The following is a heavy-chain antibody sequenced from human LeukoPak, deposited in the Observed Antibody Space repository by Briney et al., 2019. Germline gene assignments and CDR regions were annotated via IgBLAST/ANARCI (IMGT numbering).Heavy chain of an antibody. CDR2: IYSGGIT. Sequence: PGGSLRLSCAASGFTVSSNYMSWVRQAPGRGLEWVSVIYSGGITYYADSVKGRFTISRDNSKNTLYLQMNSLRVEDTAVYYCARRTSSSFSLDYWGQGTLVTVSS. D-gene: IGHD6-13*01. J-gene: IGHJ4*02. V-gene: IGHV3-53*01. CDR3: ARRTSSSFSLDY. CDR1: GFTVSSNY.